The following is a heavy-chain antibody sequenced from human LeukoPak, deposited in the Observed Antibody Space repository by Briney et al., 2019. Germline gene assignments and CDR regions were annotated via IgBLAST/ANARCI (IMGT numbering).Heavy chain of an antibody. V-gene: IGHV4-34*01. CDR3: ARGTDYGGNSGSIYYYYYMDV. CDR1: GGSFSGYY. Sequence: SETLTLTCAVSGGSFSGYYWGWIRQPPGKGLEWIGEINHSGSTNYNPSLKSRVTISVDTSKNQFSLKLSSVTAADTAVYYCARGTDYGGNSGSIYYYYYMDVWGKGTTVTVSS. CDR2: INHSGST. D-gene: IGHD4-23*01. J-gene: IGHJ6*03.